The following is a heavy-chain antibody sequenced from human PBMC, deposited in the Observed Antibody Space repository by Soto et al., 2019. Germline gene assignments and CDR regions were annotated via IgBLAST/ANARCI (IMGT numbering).Heavy chain of an antibody. CDR1: GYTFTSYD. CDR3: ATDLLPTAAGPKAAFDI. V-gene: IGHV1-58*02. Sequence: GASVKVSCKASGYTFTSYDINWVRQARGQRLEWIGWIVVGSGNTNYAQKFQDRVTITKDISTSTAYMELSSLRSEDTAVYYCATDLLPTAAGPKAAFDIWGQGTMVTVS. CDR2: IVVGSGNT. D-gene: IGHD6-13*01. J-gene: IGHJ3*02.